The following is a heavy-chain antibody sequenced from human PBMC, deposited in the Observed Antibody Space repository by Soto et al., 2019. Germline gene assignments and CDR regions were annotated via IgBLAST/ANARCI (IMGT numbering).Heavy chain of an antibody. Sequence: QLQLQESGPGLVKPSETLSLTCTVSGGSISSSSYYWGWIRQPPGQGLEWIGSIYYSGSTYYNPTLKSRVTISVDTSKNQFSLKLSSVTAADTAVYYCARQDRGETGEWGQGTLVTVSS. V-gene: IGHV4-39*01. J-gene: IGHJ4*02. CDR3: ARQDRGETGE. CDR2: IYYSGST. D-gene: IGHD3-10*01. CDR1: GGSISSSSYY.